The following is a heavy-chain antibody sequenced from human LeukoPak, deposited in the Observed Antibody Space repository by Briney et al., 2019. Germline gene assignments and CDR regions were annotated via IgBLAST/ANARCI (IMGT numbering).Heavy chain of an antibody. CDR1: GYSISSGYY. D-gene: IGHD3-3*01. CDR3: ASGQVVYDFWSGYYPNWFDP. V-gene: IGHV4-38-2*01. J-gene: IGHJ5*02. Sequence: SETLSLTCAVSGYSISSGYYWGWIRQPPGKGLEWIGSIYHSGSTYYNPSLKSRVTISVDTSKNQFSLKLSSVTAADTAVYYCASGQVVYDFWSGYYPNWFDPWGQGTLVTVSS. CDR2: IYHSGST.